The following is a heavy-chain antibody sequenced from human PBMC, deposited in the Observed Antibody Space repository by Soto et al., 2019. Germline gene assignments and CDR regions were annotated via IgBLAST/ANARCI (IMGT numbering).Heavy chain of an antibody. D-gene: IGHD3-3*01. J-gene: IGHJ4*02. CDR1: GFTFSTYA. CDR2: ISGSGGST. CDR3: AKGLHYDFWSGYSRALDY. Sequence: EVQLLESGGGLVQPGGSLRLSCEASGFTFSTYAMTWVRQAPGMGLEWVSGISGSGGSTYYADSVKGRFTISRDNSKNTLYLHMKRLRAEDTAVFYWAKGLHYDFWSGYSRALDYWGQGTLVTVSS. V-gene: IGHV3-23*01.